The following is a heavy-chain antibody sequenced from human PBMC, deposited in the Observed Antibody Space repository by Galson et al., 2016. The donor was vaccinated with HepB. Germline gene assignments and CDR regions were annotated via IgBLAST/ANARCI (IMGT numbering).Heavy chain of an antibody. V-gene: IGHV3-23*01. D-gene: IGHD2-15*01. Sequence: SLRLSCAASGFIFSGYAMSWVRQAPGKGPEWVSTISSSAIRTYFADSVRGRFTISRDNSKNTLYLQMDSLRPEDTAVYYCVKGYCSGGTCYSGLFDYWAREPWSSSPQ. J-gene: IGHJ4*02. CDR2: ISSSAIRT. CDR3: VKGYCSGGTCYSGLFDY. CDR1: GFIFSGYA.